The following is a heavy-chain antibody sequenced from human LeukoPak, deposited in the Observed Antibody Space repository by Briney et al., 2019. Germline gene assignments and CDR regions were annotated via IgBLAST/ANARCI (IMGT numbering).Heavy chain of an antibody. Sequence: GGSLRLSCAASGFTFSSYGMHGVRQAPGKGLEWVAVIWYDGSNKYYADSVKGRFTISRDNSKNTLYLQMNSLRAEDTAIYYCAKEFRREAHWGQGTLVTVSS. J-gene: IGHJ4*02. CDR2: IWYDGSNK. CDR3: AKEFRREAH. V-gene: IGHV3-33*06. CDR1: GFTFSSYG. D-gene: IGHD1-26*01.